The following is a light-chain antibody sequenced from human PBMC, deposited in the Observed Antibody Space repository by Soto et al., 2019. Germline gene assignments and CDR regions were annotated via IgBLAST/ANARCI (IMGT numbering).Light chain of an antibody. V-gene: IGLV2-14*03. J-gene: IGLJ1*01. CDR1: SSDVDAYDY. CDR3: SSYTSGSTPYV. CDR2: DVT. Sequence: QSALTQPASVSGSPGQSITISCTGTSSDVDAYDYVSWYQQYPGKAPKLMIYDVTDRPSGVSDRFFGSKSGNTASLTISGLQAEDEADYYCSSYTSGSTPYVFGTGTKLTVL.